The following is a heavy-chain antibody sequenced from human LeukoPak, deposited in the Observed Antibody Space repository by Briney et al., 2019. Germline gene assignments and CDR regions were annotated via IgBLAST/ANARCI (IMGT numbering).Heavy chain of an antibody. Sequence: RASLRLSCAASGFTFSSYWMSWVRQTPGKGLEWVANIKKDGSEKYYVDSVKGRFTISRDNAKNSLYLQMNNLRVEDTAVYYCATDYLGYWGQGTLVTVSS. CDR1: GFTFSSYW. CDR2: IKKDGSEK. V-gene: IGHV3-7*01. CDR3: ATDYLGY. J-gene: IGHJ4*02.